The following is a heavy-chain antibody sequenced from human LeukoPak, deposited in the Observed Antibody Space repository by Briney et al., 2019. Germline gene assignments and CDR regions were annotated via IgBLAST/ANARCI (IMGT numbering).Heavy chain of an antibody. V-gene: IGHV3-15*01. CDR2: IKSKTDGGTT. J-gene: IGHJ6*04. Sequence: GGSLRLSCAASGFTYSNAWMSWVRQAPGKGLEWVGRIKSKTDGGTTDYAAPVKGRFTISRDDSKNTLYLQMNSLKTEDTAVYYCTTARLYYYYGMDVWGKGTTVTVSS. CDR3: TTARLYYYYGMDV. CDR1: GFTYSNAW. D-gene: IGHD5-12*01.